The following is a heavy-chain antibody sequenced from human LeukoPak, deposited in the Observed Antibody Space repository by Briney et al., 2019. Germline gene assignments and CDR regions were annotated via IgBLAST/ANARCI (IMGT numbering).Heavy chain of an antibody. CDR2: ISSSSSTI. CDR3: ARDPKSSGWYYFDY. J-gene: IGHJ4*02. CDR1: GFTFSGYT. D-gene: IGHD6-19*01. Sequence: GGSLRLSCAASGFTFSGYTMNWVRQALGKGLEWVSYISSSSSTIYYADSVKGRFTISRDNAKNSLYLQMNSLRAEDTAVYYCARDPKSSGWYYFDYWGQGTLVTVSS. V-gene: IGHV3-48*01.